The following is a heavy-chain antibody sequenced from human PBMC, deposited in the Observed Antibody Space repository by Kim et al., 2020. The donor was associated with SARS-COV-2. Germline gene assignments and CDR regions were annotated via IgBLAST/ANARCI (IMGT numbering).Heavy chain of an antibody. CDR3: TTSPRDY. CDR2: EGGTT. V-gene: IGHV3-15*01. J-gene: IGHJ4*02. Sequence: EGGTTDYAAPVKGRITISRDDSKNTLYLQMSSLKSEDAAVYYCTTSPRDYWGQGTLVTVSS.